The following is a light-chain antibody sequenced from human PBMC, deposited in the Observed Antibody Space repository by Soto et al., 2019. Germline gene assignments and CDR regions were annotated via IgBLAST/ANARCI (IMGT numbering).Light chain of an antibody. J-gene: IGKJ4*01. V-gene: IGKV4-1*01. Sequence: DIVMTQSPDSLAVFLGASANINCKSSQIALFSSNNKNYLAWYQQKPGQPPKLLXRWASTRESGVPDRFSGSGSGTDFTLFINNVQAEDVAVYYGQQYYSSLGLTFCGGTKV. CDR1: QIALFSSNNKNY. CDR3: QQYYSSLGLT. CDR2: WAS.